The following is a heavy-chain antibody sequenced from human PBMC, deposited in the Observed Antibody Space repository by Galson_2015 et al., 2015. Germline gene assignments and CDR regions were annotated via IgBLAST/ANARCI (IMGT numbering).Heavy chain of an antibody. CDR3: ARDPQDNSGWSCYFDY. V-gene: IGHV3-30-3*01. CDR1: GFTFSAYA. J-gene: IGHJ4*02. D-gene: IGHD6-19*01. CDR2: ISYDGSKK. Sequence: SLRLSCAASGFTFSAYAMHWVRQAPGKGLEWVAVISYDGSKKYYADSVKGRFTISRDNSKNTLYLQMNSLRAEDTAVYYSARDPQDNSGWSCYFDYWGQGTLVTVSS.